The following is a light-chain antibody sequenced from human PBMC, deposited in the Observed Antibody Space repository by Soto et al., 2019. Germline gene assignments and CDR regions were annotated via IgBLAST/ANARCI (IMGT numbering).Light chain of an antibody. J-gene: IGKJ4*01. CDR1: QSLLHSSGRYY. Sequence: DIVMTQSPLSLPVTPGEPASISCRSSQSLLHSSGRYYLDWYLQKPGQSPQLLIYLGSHRASRVPDRFSGNGSGTAFTLTISRVEAWDVGIYYCINDLQTPFAFGGGTRVEIK. V-gene: IGKV2-28*01. CDR2: LGS. CDR3: INDLQTPFA.